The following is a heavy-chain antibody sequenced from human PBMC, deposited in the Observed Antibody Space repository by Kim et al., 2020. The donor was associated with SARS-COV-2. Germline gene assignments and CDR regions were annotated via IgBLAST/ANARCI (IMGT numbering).Heavy chain of an antibody. J-gene: IGHJ4*02. CDR1: GFTMHDYA. Sequence: GGSLRLSCAASGFTMHDYALHWVRQAAGKGLEWVSGIYWKSGSVRYAGSVRGRFTISRDTATNSLYLEMNTLREEDTALYYCAALSTPYCSGDCLPGFLDYWGQGTPVTVSS. D-gene: IGHD2-21*02. CDR2: IYWKSGSV. V-gene: IGHV3-9*01. CDR3: AALSTPYCSGDCLPGFLDY.